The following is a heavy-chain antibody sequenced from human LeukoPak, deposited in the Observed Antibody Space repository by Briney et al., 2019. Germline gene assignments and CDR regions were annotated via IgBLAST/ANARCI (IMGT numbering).Heavy chain of an antibody. CDR3: ARGYSSSSIFSFDY. D-gene: IGHD6-6*01. CDR1: GGSFSGYY. Sequence: SETLSLTCAVYGGSFSGYYWSWIRQPPGKGLEWIGEINHSGSTNYNPSLKSRVTISVDTSKNQFSLKLSSVTAADTAVYYCARGYSSSSIFSFDYWGQGTLVTVSS. J-gene: IGHJ4*02. V-gene: IGHV4-34*01. CDR2: INHSGST.